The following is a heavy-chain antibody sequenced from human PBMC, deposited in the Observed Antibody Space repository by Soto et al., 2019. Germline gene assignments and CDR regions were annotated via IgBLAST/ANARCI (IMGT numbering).Heavy chain of an antibody. CDR1: GFSLTSYW. CDR3: ARATSEMRIVADYIHY. D-gene: IGHD6-13*01. J-gene: IGHJ4*02. Sequence: GGSLRLSCAASGFSLTSYWMGWVRQAPGKGLEWVANIRQDGSEKYYVDSVKGRFTISRDNAKNSLYLQMNSLRAEDTAVYHCARATSEMRIVADYIHYWGQGTLVTVYS. CDR2: IRQDGSEK. V-gene: IGHV3-7*01.